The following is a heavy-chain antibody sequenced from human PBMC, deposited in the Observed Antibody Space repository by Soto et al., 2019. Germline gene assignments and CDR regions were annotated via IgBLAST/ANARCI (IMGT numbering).Heavy chain of an antibody. CDR3: AKEYVVRGVIIRSLVY. D-gene: IGHD3-10*01. V-gene: IGHV3-30*18. CDR1: GFTFSSYG. Sequence: QVQLVESGGGVVQPGRSLRLSCAASGFTFSSYGMHWVRQAPGKGLEWVAVISYDGSNKYYADSVKGRFTISRDNSKNTLYLQMNSLRAEDTAVYYCAKEYVVRGVIIRSLVYWGQGTLVTVSS. J-gene: IGHJ4*02. CDR2: ISYDGSNK.